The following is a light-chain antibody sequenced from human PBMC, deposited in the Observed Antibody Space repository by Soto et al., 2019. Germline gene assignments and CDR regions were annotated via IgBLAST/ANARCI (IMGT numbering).Light chain of an antibody. CDR2: DAS. J-gene: IGKJ1*01. V-gene: IGKV1-17*01. CDR3: LQYNRFPLT. CDR1: QDIRNH. Sequence: DIQMTQSPSSLSASVGDRVTITCRASQDIRNHLGWYQKKSGKAPKRLIYDASNLQSGVPSRFSGSGSGTEFTLTISSVKPEDFATYYFLQYNRFPLTFGQGTKVEV.